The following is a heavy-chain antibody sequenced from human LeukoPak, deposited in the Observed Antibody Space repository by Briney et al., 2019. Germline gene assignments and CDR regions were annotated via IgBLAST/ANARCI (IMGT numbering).Heavy chain of an antibody. J-gene: IGHJ3*02. V-gene: IGHV3-66*01. Sequence: PGGSLRLSCAASGFTFSTHDMTWVRQAPGKGLEWVSVIYSGGSTYYADSVKGRFTISRDNSKNTLYLQMNSLRAEDTAVYYCARDPLWFGELLPHDAFDIWGQGTMVTVSS. CDR1: GFTFSTHD. CDR2: IYSGGST. D-gene: IGHD3-10*01. CDR3: ARDPLWFGELLPHDAFDI.